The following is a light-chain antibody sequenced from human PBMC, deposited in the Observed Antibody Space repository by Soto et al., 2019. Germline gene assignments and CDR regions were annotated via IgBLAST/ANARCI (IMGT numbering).Light chain of an antibody. CDR3: LQYVGSSHT. Sequence: EIVLTQSPGTLSLSPGERATLSCRASQSVSGTYLAWYQQKPGQAPRLLISDASSRATGISDRFSGSGSGTDFILTISRLEPEDFAVYYCLQYVGSSHTFGGGTKVEI. V-gene: IGKV3-20*01. J-gene: IGKJ4*01. CDR2: DAS. CDR1: QSVSGTY.